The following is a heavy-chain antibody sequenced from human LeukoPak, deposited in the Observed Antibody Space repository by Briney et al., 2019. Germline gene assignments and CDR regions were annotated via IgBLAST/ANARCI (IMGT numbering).Heavy chain of an antibody. CDR3: ARSVSGIAVAGSPHFDY. V-gene: IGHV1-69*01. CDR2: IIPIFGTA. J-gene: IGHJ4*02. Sequence: SVTVSCKASGGTFSSYAISWVRQAPGQGLEWMGGIIPIFGTANYAQKFQGRVTITADGSTSTAYMELSSLRSEDTAVYYCARSVSGIAVAGSPHFDYWGQGTLVTVSS. CDR1: GGTFSSYA. D-gene: IGHD6-19*01.